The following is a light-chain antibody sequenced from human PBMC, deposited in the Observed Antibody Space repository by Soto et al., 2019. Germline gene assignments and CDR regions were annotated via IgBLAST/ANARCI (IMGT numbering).Light chain of an antibody. CDR1: ISNIGAGYD. CDR3: QSYDSSLSGYV. J-gene: IGLJ1*01. CDR2: ANN. V-gene: IGLV1-40*01. Sequence: QSLLSQPPSGSGAPGQRVSISCTGSISNIGAGYDVHWYQQLPGTAPKLLIYANNIRPSGVPGRFSGSKSGTSASLAITGLQAEDEADYYCQSYDSSLSGYVFGTWTKVTVL.